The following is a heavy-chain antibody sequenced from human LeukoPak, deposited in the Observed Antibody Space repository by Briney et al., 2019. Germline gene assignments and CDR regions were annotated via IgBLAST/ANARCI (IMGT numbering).Heavy chain of an antibody. CDR3: ARIIPPDF. Sequence: LAGGSLSLSCVPSGFIFTTYAMNWVRQAPGKGLEWVSGVTSGGRTYYADSVKGRFTISRDSSKNTLSQQMPSLRADDTALYYCARIIPPDFWGQGTLVTVSS. CDR2: VTSGGRT. CDR1: GFIFTTYA. J-gene: IGHJ4*02. V-gene: IGHV3-23*01.